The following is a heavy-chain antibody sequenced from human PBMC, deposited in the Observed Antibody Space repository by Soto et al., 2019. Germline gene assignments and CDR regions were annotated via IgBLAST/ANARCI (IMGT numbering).Heavy chain of an antibody. CDR2: ISGGGGST. CDR3: SKGGWFGDLGNFDY. J-gene: IGHJ4*02. Sequence: GGSLRLSCAASGFTFSSYSMNWVRQAPGKGLEWVSGISGGGGSTSYADSVRGRFTVSRDNSKNTLSLQMDSLRVEDTALYYCSKGGWFGDLGNFDYWGQGTLVTVSS. D-gene: IGHD3-10*01. V-gene: IGHV3-23*01. CDR1: GFTFSSYS.